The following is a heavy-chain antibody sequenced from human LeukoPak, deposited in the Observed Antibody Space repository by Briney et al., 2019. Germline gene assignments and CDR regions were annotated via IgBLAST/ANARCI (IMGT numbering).Heavy chain of an antibody. J-gene: IGHJ6*02. CDR2: IWYDGSNK. D-gene: IGHD1-26*01. CDR1: GFTFSSYG. Sequence: PGRSLRLSCAASGFTFSSYGMHWVRQAPGKGLEWVAVIWYDGSNKYYADSVKGRFTISRDNSKNTLYLQMNSLRAEDTAVYYCARRSGRNYYNYYYYGMDVWGQGTTVTVSS. V-gene: IGHV3-33*01. CDR3: ARRSGRNYYNYYYYGMDV.